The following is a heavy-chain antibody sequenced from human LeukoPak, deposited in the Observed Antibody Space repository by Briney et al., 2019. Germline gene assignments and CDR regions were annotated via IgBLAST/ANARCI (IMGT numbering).Heavy chain of an antibody. CDR2: ISAYNGNT. D-gene: IGHD1-14*01. V-gene: IGHV1-18*01. J-gene: IGHJ6*03. CDR1: GYTFTSYG. CDR3: ARGKLTHYYYYYMDV. Sequence: ASVKVSCKASGYTFTSYGISWVRQAPEQGLEWMGWISAYNGNTNYAQKLQGRVTMTTDTSTSTAYMELRSLRTDDTAVYYCARGKLTHYYYYYMDVWGKGTTVTVSS.